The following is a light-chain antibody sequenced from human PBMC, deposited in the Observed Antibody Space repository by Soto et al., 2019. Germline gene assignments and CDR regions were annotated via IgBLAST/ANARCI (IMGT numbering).Light chain of an antibody. CDR3: QQYGNSRT. V-gene: IGKV3-20*01. CDR2: GAS. J-gene: IGKJ1*01. CDR1: QSVSSSY. Sequence: EIVLTQSPGTLSLSPGERATLSCRASQSVSSSYLAWYQQTPGQATRLLNYGASSRATGIPDRFSGSGSGTVFTLTINRLEPEDFAVYYCQQYGNSRTFGQGTKVDIK.